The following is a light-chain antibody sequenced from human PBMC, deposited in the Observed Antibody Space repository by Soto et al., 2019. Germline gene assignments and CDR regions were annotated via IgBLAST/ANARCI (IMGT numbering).Light chain of an antibody. V-gene: IGKV1-27*01. Sequence: DIQMTQSPSSLSASVGDRVTITCRASQAVNNYLAWYQQKPGRAPKLLIYAASTLQSGVPSRFSGGGSGPDFTLTISSLQPEDVATYYCQKYNNGPPATFGPGTKV. J-gene: IGKJ3*01. CDR1: QAVNNY. CDR2: AAS. CDR3: QKYNNGPPAT.